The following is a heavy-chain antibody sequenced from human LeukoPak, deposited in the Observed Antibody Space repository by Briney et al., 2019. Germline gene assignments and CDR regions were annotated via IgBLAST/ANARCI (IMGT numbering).Heavy chain of an antibody. J-gene: IGHJ5*02. Sequence: ASVKVSCKASGGTFSSYAISWVRQAPGQGLEWMGRIIPILGIANYAQKLQGRVTITADKSTSTAYMELSSLRSEDTAVYYCARVGGEESWFDPWGQGTLVTVSS. V-gene: IGHV1-69*04. CDR2: IIPILGIA. CDR1: GGTFSSYA. CDR3: ARVGGEESWFDP.